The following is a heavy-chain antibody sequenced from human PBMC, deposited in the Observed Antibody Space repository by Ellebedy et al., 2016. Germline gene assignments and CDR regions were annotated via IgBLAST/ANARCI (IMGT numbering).Heavy chain of an antibody. CDR3: ARGLRYYCSNTSCYPDGMDV. CDR1: GGSISSNDFA. CDR2: IYSTGSS. V-gene: IGHV4-31*03. Sequence: SETLSLXXTVSGGSISSNDFAWSWIRQHPGKGLEWIGYIYSTGSSHYNPSLESRVRMSIDTSKNQFSLRLTSVTAADTALYYCARGLRYYCSNTSCYPDGMDVWGQGTTVTVSS. D-gene: IGHD2-2*01. J-gene: IGHJ6*02.